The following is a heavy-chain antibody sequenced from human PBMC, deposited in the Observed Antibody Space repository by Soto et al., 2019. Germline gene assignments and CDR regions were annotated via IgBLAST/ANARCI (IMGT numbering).Heavy chain of an antibody. CDR2: INHSGST. CDR1: GGSFSTYY. V-gene: IGHV4-34*01. D-gene: IGHD3-9*01. Sequence: PSETLSLTCAVYGGSFSTYYWTWIRQPPGKGLEWIGEINHSGSTNYNSSLKSRATMSLDTSKNQFSLKLTSVTAADTAVYYCARGGSNDWQVAFDIWGQGTMVTVSS. J-gene: IGHJ3*02. CDR3: ARGGSNDWQVAFDI.